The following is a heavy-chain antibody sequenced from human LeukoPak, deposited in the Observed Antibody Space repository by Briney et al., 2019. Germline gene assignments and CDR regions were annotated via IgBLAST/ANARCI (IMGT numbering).Heavy chain of an antibody. CDR3: ARGSNSGWRRPFDY. D-gene: IGHD6-19*01. Sequence: SETLSLTCTVSGGSISSYYWSWIRQPAGKGLEWVGRIYTSGSTNYNPSLKSRVTMSVDTSKNQFSLKLSSVTAADTAVYYCARGSNSGWRRPFDYWGQGTLVTVSS. CDR1: GGSISSYY. CDR2: IYTSGST. J-gene: IGHJ4*02. V-gene: IGHV4-4*07.